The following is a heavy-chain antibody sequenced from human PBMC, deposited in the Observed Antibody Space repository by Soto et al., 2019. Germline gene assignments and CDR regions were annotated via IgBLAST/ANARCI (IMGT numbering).Heavy chain of an antibody. CDR1: GFTFTSSA. D-gene: IGHD6-6*01. V-gene: IGHV1-58*02. Sequence: QMQLVQSGPEVKKPGTSVKVSCKASGFTFTSSAMQWVRQARGQRLEWIGWIVVGSGNTNYAQKFQERVTITRDMSTSTAYMELSSLRSEYTAVYYCAADPHIAARRVDWYFDLWGRGTLVTVSS. CDR3: AADPHIAARRVDWYFDL. J-gene: IGHJ2*01. CDR2: IVVGSGNT.